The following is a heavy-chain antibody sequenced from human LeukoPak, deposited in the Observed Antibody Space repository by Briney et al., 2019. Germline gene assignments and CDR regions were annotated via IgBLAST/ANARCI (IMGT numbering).Heavy chain of an antibody. CDR3: ARAAGLDY. D-gene: IGHD6-13*01. CDR1: GFTFSTYW. CDR2: ISSDGVIT. V-gene: IGHV3-74*01. J-gene: IGHJ4*02. Sequence: PGGSLRLSCAASGFTFSTYWMHWVRQAPGKGLVWVSRISSDGVITAYADSVRGRFAISRDNAKNTLYLQMNSLRAEDTAVYYCARAAGLDYWGQGTLVTVSS.